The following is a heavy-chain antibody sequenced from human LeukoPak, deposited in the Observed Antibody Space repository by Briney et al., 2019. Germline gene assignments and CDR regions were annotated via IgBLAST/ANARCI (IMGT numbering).Heavy chain of an antibody. Sequence: GGSLRLSCAASGFTFSDYAMNWVRQAPGKGLEWVSLISGNGDSTYYADSVKGRFTISRDNFKNTLYLQMTSLRADDTAVYYCAKDWSTFTPRRFDYWGQGTLVTVSS. D-gene: IGHD3-16*01. V-gene: IGHV3-23*01. CDR1: GFTFSDYA. J-gene: IGHJ4*02. CDR3: AKDWSTFTPRRFDY. CDR2: ISGNGDST.